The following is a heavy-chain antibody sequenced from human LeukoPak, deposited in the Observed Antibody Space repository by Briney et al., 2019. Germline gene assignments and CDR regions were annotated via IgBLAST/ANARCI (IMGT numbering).Heavy chain of an antibody. J-gene: IGHJ4*02. CDR3: ARGGVTTVTLDY. V-gene: IGHV6-1*01. Sequence: SQTLSLTCAISGDSVSSNSVTWHWIRQSPSRGLEWLGRTYYRSKWHNDYAVSVRSRVTINPDTSENRFSLQLNSVTPEDTAVYYCARGGVTTVTLDYWGQGTLVTVAS. D-gene: IGHD4-17*01. CDR1: GDSVSSNSVT. CDR2: TYYRSKWHN.